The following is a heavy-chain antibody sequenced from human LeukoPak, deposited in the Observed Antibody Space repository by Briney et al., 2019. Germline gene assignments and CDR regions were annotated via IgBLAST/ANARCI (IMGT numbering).Heavy chain of an antibody. D-gene: IGHD4-17*01. CDR2: ISYIGTT. CDR3: ARDLVTVTKGFDI. CDR1: GGLISSYY. V-gene: IGHV4-59*01. Sequence: SETLSLTCTVSGGLISSYYWSWIRQPPGKGLEWIGYISYIGTTNYNPSFKSRVTLSIDTSKNQFSLKLRSVTAADTAVYYCARDLVTVTKGFDIWGQGTMVSVSS. J-gene: IGHJ3*02.